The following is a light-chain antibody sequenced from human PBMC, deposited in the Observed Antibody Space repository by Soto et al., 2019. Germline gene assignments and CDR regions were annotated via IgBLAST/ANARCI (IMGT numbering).Light chain of an antibody. J-gene: IGLJ1*01. Sequence: QSVLTQPPSASGSPGQSVTISCTGTSSDVGGYNYVSWYQQHPGKAPKLMIYEVSKRPSGVPNRFSGSKSGNTASLTISGLQAEDEADYYCSSYTGSSTLVFGTGTRSPS. CDR2: EVS. V-gene: IGLV2-8*01. CDR3: SSYTGSSTLV. CDR1: SSDVGGYNY.